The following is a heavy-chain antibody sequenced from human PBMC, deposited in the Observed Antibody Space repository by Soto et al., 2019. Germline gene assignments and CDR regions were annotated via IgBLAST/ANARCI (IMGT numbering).Heavy chain of an antibody. CDR1: GGPISSYY. D-gene: IGHD6-19*01. CDR3: ARAVAGTRGDFDY. V-gene: IGHV4-59*01. CDR2: IYYSGST. Sequence: SETLSLTCTVSGGPISSYYWSWIRQPPGKGLEWIGYIYYSGSTNYNPSLKSRVTISVDTSKNQFSLKLSSVTAADTAVYYCARAVAGTRGDFDYWGQGTLVTVSS. J-gene: IGHJ4*02.